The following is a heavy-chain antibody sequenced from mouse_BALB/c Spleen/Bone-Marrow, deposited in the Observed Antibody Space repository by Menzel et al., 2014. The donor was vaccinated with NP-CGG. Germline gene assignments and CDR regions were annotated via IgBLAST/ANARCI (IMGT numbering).Heavy chain of an antibody. CDR2: ISSGGST. Sequence: VQLKESGGGLVEPGGSLKLSCAASGFTFSSYAMSWVRQTPEKRLEWVASISSGGSTYYPDSVKGRFTISRDNARNILYLQMSSLRSEDTAMYYCARGGGYDYGSWFAYWGQGTLVTVSA. CDR3: ARGGGYDYGSWFAY. CDR1: GFTFSSYA. D-gene: IGHD2-4*01. J-gene: IGHJ3*01. V-gene: IGHV5-6-5*01.